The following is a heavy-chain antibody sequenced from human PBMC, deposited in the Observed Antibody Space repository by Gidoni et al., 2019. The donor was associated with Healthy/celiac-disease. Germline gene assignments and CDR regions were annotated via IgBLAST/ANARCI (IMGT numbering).Heavy chain of an antibody. J-gene: IGHJ3*02. D-gene: IGHD6-19*01. V-gene: IGHV3-21*01. Sequence: VSYISSSSSYIYYADSVKGRFTISRDNAKNSLYLQMTSLRAEDTAVYYCARASAVSAFDIWGQGTMVTVSS. CDR2: ISSSSSYI. CDR3: ARASAVSAFDI.